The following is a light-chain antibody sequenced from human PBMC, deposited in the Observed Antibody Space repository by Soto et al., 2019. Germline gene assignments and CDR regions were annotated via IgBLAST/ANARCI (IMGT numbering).Light chain of an antibody. Sequence: QSALTQPASVSGSPGQSITISCTGTSSDIGGYKYVSWYQQHPGKAPKLMIYEVTYRPSGVSDRFSGSKSGNTASLTVSGLQAEDEADYYCSSYAGSSWVFGGGTKLTVL. V-gene: IGLV2-14*01. CDR3: SSYAGSSWV. J-gene: IGLJ3*02. CDR1: SSDIGGYKY. CDR2: EVT.